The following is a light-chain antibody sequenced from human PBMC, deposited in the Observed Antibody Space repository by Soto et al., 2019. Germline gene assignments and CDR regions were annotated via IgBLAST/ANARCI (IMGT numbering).Light chain of an antibody. CDR2: AAS. V-gene: IGKV1D-12*01. CDR3: QQANSFPPT. Sequence: DIQMTQSPSSVSASVGDRVTITCRASQGIGRWLAWYQQKPGKAPMLLIYAASSLQSGVPSRFSGSGSGTDFPLTISSLQPEDFATYHCQQANSFPPTFGGGTKVEIQ. J-gene: IGKJ4*01. CDR1: QGIGRW.